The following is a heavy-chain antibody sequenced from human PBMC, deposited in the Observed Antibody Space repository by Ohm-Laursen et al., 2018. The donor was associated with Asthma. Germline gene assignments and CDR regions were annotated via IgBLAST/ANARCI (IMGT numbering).Heavy chain of an antibody. J-gene: IGHJ5*02. CDR2: INPNSDGT. D-gene: IGHD6-13*01. CDR1: GYTFIGNY. V-gene: IGHV1-2*04. Sequence: SVKVSCKASGYTFIGNYIHWVRQAPGQGLEWMGRINPNSDGTNYAQKFQGWVTMTRDTSISTAYMELSRLRSDDTAVYYCARDIAAAGFDPWGQGTLVTVSS. CDR3: ARDIAAAGFDP.